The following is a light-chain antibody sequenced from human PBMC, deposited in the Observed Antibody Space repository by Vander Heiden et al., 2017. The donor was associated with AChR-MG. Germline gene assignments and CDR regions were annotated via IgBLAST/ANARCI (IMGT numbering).Light chain of an antibody. CDR3: QQSYSAPLT. V-gene: IGKV1-39*01. CDR1: QSISNY. CDR2: GAS. J-gene: IGKJ4*01. Sequence: DIQLTHSPSYLPASVGDRVTITCRESQSISNYLDWYQQKPGKAPKLLIYGASSLQTGVPSRFSGSGSGTDFTLTISSLQAEDVATYYCQQSYSAPLTFGGGTKVEIK.